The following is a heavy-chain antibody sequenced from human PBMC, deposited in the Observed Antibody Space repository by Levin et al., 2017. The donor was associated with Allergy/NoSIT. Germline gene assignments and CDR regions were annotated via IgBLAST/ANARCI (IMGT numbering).Heavy chain of an antibody. J-gene: IGHJ4*02. CDR1: GGSISSSSYY. D-gene: IGHD2-15*01. V-gene: IGHV4-39*01. CDR3: ASVVAATLPLRWSFYYFDY. CDR2: IYYSGST. Sequence: SQTLSLTCTVSGGSISSSSYYWGWIRQPPGKGLEWIGSIYYSGSTYYNPSLKSRVTISVDTSKNQFSLKLSSVTAADTAVYYCASVVAATLPLRWSFYYFDYWGQGTLVTVSS.